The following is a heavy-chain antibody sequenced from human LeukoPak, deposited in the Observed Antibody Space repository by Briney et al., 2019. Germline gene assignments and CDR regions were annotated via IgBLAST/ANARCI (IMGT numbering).Heavy chain of an antibody. CDR1: GFTFNNAW. CDR2: INIDGSYI. V-gene: IGHV3-21*01. D-gene: IGHD3-10*01. J-gene: IGHJ4*02. CDR3: ARDRASVIRGVIIPPVGRYFDS. Sequence: GGSLRLSCAASGFTFNNAWMTWVRQAPGQGLEWVSSINIDGSYIYYTDLVNGRFTISRDNAKNSLYLQMSSLRAEDTAMYYCARDRASVIRGVIIPPVGRYFDSWGQGTLVIVSS.